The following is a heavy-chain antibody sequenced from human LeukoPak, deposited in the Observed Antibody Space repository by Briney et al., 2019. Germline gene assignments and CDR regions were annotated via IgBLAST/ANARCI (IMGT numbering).Heavy chain of an antibody. D-gene: IGHD3-3*01. V-gene: IGHV3-23*01. CDR1: GFTFSSYA. J-gene: IGHJ4*02. Sequence: QTGGSLRLSCAASGFTFSSYAMSWVRQAPGKGLEWVSAISGSGGSTYYADSVKGRFTISRDNSKNTLYLQMNSLRAEDTAVYYCAKVLGDFWSGIDYWGQGTLVTVSS. CDR3: AKVLGDFWSGIDY. CDR2: ISGSGGST.